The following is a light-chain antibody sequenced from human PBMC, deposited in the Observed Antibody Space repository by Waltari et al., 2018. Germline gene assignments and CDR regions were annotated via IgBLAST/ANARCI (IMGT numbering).Light chain of an antibody. Sequence: EIVLTQSPATLSLSPGARATLSCRASQSVSSYVAWYQQKPGQAPRLLIYDASNRATGIPARFSGSGSGTDFTLTISSLEPEDFAVYYCQQRSNWPLTFGGGTKVELK. J-gene: IGKJ4*01. CDR3: QQRSNWPLT. CDR2: DAS. V-gene: IGKV3-11*01. CDR1: QSVSSY.